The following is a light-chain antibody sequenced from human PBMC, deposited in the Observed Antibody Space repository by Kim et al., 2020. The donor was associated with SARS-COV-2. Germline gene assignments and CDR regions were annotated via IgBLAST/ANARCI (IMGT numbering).Light chain of an antibody. Sequence: PASISCRSSKSLLWSDGNNSVTWYLQKPGQAPQLLIYLGSDRASGVPDRFSVSESGTDVTVRISRVEAEDVGVYYCMQVLRSPLTFGGGTKVDIK. V-gene: IGKV2-28*01. CDR3: MQVLRSPLT. CDR2: LGS. CDR1: KSLLWSDGNNS. J-gene: IGKJ4*01.